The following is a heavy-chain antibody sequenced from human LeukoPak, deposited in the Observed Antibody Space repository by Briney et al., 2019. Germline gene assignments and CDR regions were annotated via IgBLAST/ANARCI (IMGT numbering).Heavy chain of an antibody. J-gene: IGHJ4*02. CDR2: IVVGSGNT. CDR3: AADGYYYDSSGYLDY. Sequence: ASVKVSCKASGFTFTSSAVQWVRQARGQRLEWIGWIVVGSGNTNYVQKSQERVTITRDMSTSTAYMELSSLRSEDTAVYYCAADGYYYDSSGYLDYWGQGTLVTVSS. D-gene: IGHD3-22*01. CDR1: GFTFTSSA. V-gene: IGHV1-58*01.